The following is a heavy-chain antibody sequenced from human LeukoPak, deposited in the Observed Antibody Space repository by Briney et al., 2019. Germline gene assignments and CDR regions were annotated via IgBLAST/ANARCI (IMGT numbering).Heavy chain of an antibody. CDR1: GFTLSTYW. Sequence: PGGSLRLSCAASGFTLSTYWMHWVRHAPGKGLVWVARINSDGSSTNYADSVKGRFTISRDNAKNTLYLQMDSLRAEGTAVYYCARGQWLVSHWYFDLWGRGTLVTVSS. D-gene: IGHD6-19*01. CDR2: INSDGSST. V-gene: IGHV3-74*01. J-gene: IGHJ2*01. CDR3: ARGQWLVSHWYFDL.